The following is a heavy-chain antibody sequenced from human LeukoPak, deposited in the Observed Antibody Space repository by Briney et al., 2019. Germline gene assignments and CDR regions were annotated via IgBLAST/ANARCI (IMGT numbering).Heavy chain of an antibody. V-gene: IGHV3-15*01. CDR3: TTPGGGWDYSDF. CDR1: GFTFSNAW. J-gene: IGHJ4*02. Sequence: PGGSLRLSCAASGFTFSNAWMTWVRQAPGKGLEWVGRIKRKTDGGTADYAAPVKGRFTISRDDSKNTLYLQMNSLKSEDTAVYYCTTPGGGWDYSDFWGQGTLVTVSS. D-gene: IGHD2-8*02. CDR2: IKRKTDGGTA.